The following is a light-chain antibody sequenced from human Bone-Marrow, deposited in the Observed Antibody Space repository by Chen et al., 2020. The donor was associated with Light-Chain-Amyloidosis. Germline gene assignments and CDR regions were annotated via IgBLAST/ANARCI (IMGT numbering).Light chain of an antibody. J-gene: IGLJ3*02. CDR1: NIGSTS. CDR3: QVWDRSSDRPV. V-gene: IGLV3-21*02. Sequence: SYVLTQPSSVSVAPGQTATIACGGNNIGSTSVHGYQQTPGQAPLLVVYDDSDRPSGIPERLSGSNAGNTATLTISRVEAGDEADDYCQVWDRSSDRPVFGGGTKLTVL. CDR2: DDS.